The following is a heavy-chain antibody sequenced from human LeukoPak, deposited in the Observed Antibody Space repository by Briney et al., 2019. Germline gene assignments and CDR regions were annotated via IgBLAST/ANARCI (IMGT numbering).Heavy chain of an antibody. J-gene: IGHJ3*02. D-gene: IGHD3-3*01. Sequence: SETLSLTCTVSGGSISSYHWSWIRQPPGKGLGWIGYIYYSGSTNYNPSLKSRVTISVDTSKNQFSLKLSSVTAADTAVYYCARVQASTIFGVVYAFDIWGQGTMVTVSS. CDR2: IYYSGST. CDR3: ARVQASTIFGVVYAFDI. CDR1: GGSISSYH. V-gene: IGHV4-59*01.